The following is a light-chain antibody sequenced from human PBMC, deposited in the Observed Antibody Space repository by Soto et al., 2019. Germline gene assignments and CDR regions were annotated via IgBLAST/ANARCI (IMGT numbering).Light chain of an antibody. CDR3: QQYGSSPTT. Sequence: IVLTQSPGTVSLSPGETAALSCRASQTVSSNYLAWYQQKPGQAPRLLIYGTTSRATGVPDRFSGGGSGTAFTLTISRLETEDFAVYNCQQYGSSPTTFGGGTQV. J-gene: IGKJ4*01. V-gene: IGKV3-20*01. CDR2: GTT. CDR1: QTVSSNY.